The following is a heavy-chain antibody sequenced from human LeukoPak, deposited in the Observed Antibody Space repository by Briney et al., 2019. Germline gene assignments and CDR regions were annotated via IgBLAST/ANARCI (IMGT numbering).Heavy chain of an antibody. V-gene: IGHV4-59*12. Sequence: SETLSLTCTVSGGSISSYYWSWIRQPPGKGLEWIGYIYYSGSTNYNPSLKSRVTMSVDTSKNQFSLKLSSVTAADTAVYYCARDYSGGWYYFDYWGQGTLVTVSS. CDR3: ARDYSGGWYYFDY. D-gene: IGHD6-25*01. CDR2: IYYSGST. CDR1: GGSISSYY. J-gene: IGHJ4*02.